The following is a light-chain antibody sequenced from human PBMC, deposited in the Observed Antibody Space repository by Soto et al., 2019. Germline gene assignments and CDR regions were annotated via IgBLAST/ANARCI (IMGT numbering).Light chain of an antibody. CDR3: QQSSSHPIT. CDR1: QDIRGA. CDR2: DVS. J-gene: IGKJ5*01. Sequence: AIQVTPSPSSLSASVGDRVTITCRAHQDIRGALAWYQQKPGQHPRLLSYDVSTLEGGVPSRFGGSSSGTEFTLTSSSRHAEDFGTYLWQQSSSHPITFGHGTRLEIK. V-gene: IGKV1-13*02.